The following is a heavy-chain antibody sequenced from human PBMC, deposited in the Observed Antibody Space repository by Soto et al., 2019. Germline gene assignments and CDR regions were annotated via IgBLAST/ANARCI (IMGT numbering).Heavy chain of an antibody. Sequence: QLQLQESGPGLVKPSETLSLTCTVSGGSLSSSSSYWGWIRQPPGKGLEYIGSFYYSGSTYYNPSLRSRVTISVDTSKNQFSLKLSSVTATDTAVYYCARSGYSDFYFDYWGQGTLVTVSS. D-gene: IGHD1-1*01. CDR2: FYYSGST. J-gene: IGHJ4*02. CDR1: GGSLSSSSSY. V-gene: IGHV4-39*01. CDR3: ARSGYSDFYFDY.